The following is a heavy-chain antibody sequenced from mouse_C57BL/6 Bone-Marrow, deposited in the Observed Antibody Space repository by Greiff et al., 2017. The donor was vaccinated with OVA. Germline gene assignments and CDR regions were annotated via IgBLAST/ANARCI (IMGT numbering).Heavy chain of an antibody. CDR2: ISSGSSTI. Sequence: DVKLVESGGGLVKPGGSLKLSCAASGFTFSDYGMHWVRQAPEKGLEWVAYISSGSSTIYYADTVKGRFTISRDNAKNNLFLQMTSLRSEDTAMYYCARRDGYYFDYWGQGTTLTVSS. CDR1: GFTFSDYG. J-gene: IGHJ2*01. CDR3: ARRDGYYFDY. V-gene: IGHV5-17*01. D-gene: IGHD2-3*01.